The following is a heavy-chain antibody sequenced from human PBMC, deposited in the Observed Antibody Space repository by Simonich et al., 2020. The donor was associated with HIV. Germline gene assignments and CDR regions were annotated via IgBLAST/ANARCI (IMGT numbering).Heavy chain of an antibody. D-gene: IGHD6-13*01. CDR1: NGSISNYY. Sequence: QVQLQESGPGLVKPSETLSLTCTVSNGSISNYYWSWIRQPPGKGLEWIGYIYYGGNTNYNPALQSRVTMSLDTSKTQFSLKLSSVTSADTAVYYCARGYSTSWYWFDPWGQGTLVTVSS. V-gene: IGHV4-59*12. CDR3: ARGYSTSWYWFDP. CDR2: IYYGGNT. J-gene: IGHJ5*02.